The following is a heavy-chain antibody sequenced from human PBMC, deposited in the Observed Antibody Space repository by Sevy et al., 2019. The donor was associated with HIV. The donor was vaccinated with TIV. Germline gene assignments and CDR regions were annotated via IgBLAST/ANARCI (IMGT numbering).Heavy chain of an antibody. CDR1: GDSINSNDYY. V-gene: IGHV4-39*01. D-gene: IGHD3-9*01. Sequence: SETLSLTCGVSGDSINSNDYYWGWIRQPPGKGPEWIGTIYYSGSTYYNPSLKSRVTLSGDTSKNQFSLKLTSVTAADTALYYCARHLPLAYYEILTPDSRPFDNWGQGTLVTVSS. CDR3: ARHLPLAYYEILTPDSRPFDN. CDR2: IYYSGST. J-gene: IGHJ4*02.